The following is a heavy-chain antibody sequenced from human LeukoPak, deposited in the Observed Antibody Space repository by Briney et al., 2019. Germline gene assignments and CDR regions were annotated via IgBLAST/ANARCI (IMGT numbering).Heavy chain of an antibody. J-gene: IGHJ5*02. CDR2: INHSGST. D-gene: IGHD3-10*01. CDR3: ARSMSGRFGELLYWFDP. Sequence: SETLSLTCAVYGGSFSGYYWSWIRQPPGKGLEWIGEINHSGSTNYNPSLKSRVTISVDTSKNQFSLKLSSVTAADTAVYYCARSMSGRFGELLYWFDPWGQGTLVTVSS. CDR1: GGSFSGYY. V-gene: IGHV4-34*01.